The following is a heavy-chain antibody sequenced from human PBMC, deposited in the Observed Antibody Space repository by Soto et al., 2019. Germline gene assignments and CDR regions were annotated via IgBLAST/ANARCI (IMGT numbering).Heavy chain of an antibody. Sequence: GGSLRLSCAASGFTFSSYAMSWVRQAPGKGLEWVSAISGSGGSTYYADSVKGRFTISRDNSKNTLYLQMNSLRAEDTAVYYCAKDRYLILRYFERALPEAFDIWGQGTMVTVSS. CDR1: GFTFSSYA. J-gene: IGHJ3*02. D-gene: IGHD3-9*01. CDR3: AKDRYLILRYFERALPEAFDI. CDR2: ISGSGGST. V-gene: IGHV3-23*01.